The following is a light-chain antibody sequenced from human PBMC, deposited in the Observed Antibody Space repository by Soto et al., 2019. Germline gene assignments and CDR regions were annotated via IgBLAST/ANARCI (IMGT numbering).Light chain of an antibody. CDR3: QQSYSTPPT. CDR1: QSIRSY. CDR2: AAS. J-gene: IGKJ4*01. V-gene: IGKV1-39*01. Sequence: DMQMTQSPSSLSASVGDRVTITCRASQSIRSYLNWYQQKPGKAPKLLIYAASSLQSGVPSRFSGSGSGTDFTLTISSLQPEDFAIYYCQQSYSTPPTFGGGTKVEIK.